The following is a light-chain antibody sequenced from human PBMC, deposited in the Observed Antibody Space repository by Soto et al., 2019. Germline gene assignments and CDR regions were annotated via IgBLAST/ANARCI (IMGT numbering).Light chain of an antibody. J-gene: IGKJ4*01. CDR1: QSVSSN. Sequence: EIVMTQSPATLSVSPGERATLSCRASQSVSSNVAWYQQKPGQAPRLLIYGASTRATGIPARFSGSGSGTEFPLTISSLQSEDFAVYYCQQYNNWPPLTFGGGTKVEI. CDR3: QQYNNWPPLT. V-gene: IGKV3-15*01. CDR2: GAS.